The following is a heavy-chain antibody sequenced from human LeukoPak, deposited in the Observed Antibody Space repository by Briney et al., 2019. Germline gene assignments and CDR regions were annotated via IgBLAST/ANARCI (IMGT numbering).Heavy chain of an antibody. CDR1: GGSFSGYY. Sequence: SETLSLTCAVYGGSFSGYYWGWIRQPPGKGLEWIGSIYYSGSTYYNPSLKSRVTISVDTSKNQFSLKLSSVTAADTAVYYCARVRGDYVWGSYRSFDYWGQGTLVTVSS. V-gene: IGHV4-34*01. CDR2: IYYSGST. CDR3: ARVRGDYVWGSYRSFDY. D-gene: IGHD3-16*02. J-gene: IGHJ4*02.